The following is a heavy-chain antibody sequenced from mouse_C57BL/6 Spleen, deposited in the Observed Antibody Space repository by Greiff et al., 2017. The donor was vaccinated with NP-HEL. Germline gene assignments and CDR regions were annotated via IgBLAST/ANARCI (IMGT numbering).Heavy chain of an antibody. Sequence: VQLQQSGAELVRPGASVKLSCTASGFNIKDDYMHWVKQRPEQGLEWIGWIDPENGDTEYASKFQGKATIAADTSSNTAYLQLSSLTSEDTAVYYCTTGWDVGNYYAIDYWGQGTSVTVSS. D-gene: IGHD4-1*01. CDR1: GFNIKDDY. CDR3: TTGWDVGNYYAIDY. V-gene: IGHV14-4*01. CDR2: IDPENGDT. J-gene: IGHJ4*01.